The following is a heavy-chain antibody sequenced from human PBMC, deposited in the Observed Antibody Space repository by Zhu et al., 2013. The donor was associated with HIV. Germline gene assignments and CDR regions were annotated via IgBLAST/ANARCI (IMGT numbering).Heavy chain of an antibody. D-gene: IGHD3-22*01. CDR2: VSPYSGST. Sequence: QVQVVQSGAEVKKPGASVKVSCKASGYTFTNYGISWVRQAPGLGLEWMGWVSPYSGSTNYAQNLQGRVTMTTDTSTSTAYMELRSLTSDDTAVYYCTREGGSSGNYYFQYWGQGTRVTVSS. V-gene: IGHV1-18*01. J-gene: IGHJ1*01. CDR3: TREGGSSGNYYFQY. CDR1: GYTFTNYG.